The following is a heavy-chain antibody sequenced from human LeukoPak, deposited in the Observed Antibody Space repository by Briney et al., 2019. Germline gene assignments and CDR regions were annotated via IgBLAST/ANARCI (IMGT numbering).Heavy chain of an antibody. V-gene: IGHV3-15*01. CDR3: TTQLLYEHNFDY. J-gene: IGHJ4*02. CDR1: GFTFSNAW. D-gene: IGHD2-2*02. Sequence: GGALRLSCVASGFTFSNAWMSWVRQAPGKGLEWIARIKSNTDGGTTDFAAPVKGRFTISRDDSENALYLQMNSLKTEDTAVYYCTTQLLYEHNFDYWGQGTLVTVSS. CDR2: IKSNTDGGTT.